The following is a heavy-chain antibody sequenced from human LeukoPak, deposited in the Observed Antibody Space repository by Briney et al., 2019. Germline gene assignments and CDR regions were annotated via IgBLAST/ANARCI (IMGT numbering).Heavy chain of an antibody. CDR2: ISDSGGST. J-gene: IGHJ4*02. Sequence: PGGSLILSCAASGFTFNYYAMSWVRQAPGKGLEWVSGISDSGGSTYYTDSVKGRFTISRDNSKNTVYLQTNNLRAEDTAVYFCARHDSFIPYWGQGSLVTVSS. CDR1: GFTFNYYA. D-gene: IGHD5-18*01. V-gene: IGHV3-23*01. CDR3: ARHDSFIPY.